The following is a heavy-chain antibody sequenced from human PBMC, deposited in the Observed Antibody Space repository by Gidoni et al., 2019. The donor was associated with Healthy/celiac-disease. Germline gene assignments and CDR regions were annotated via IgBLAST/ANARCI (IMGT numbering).Heavy chain of an antibody. CDR2: ISWNSGSI. Sequence: EVQLVESGGGLVQPGRSLRLSCAASGFTFDDYAMHWVRQAPGKGLEWVSGISWNSGSIGYADSVKGRFTISRDNAKNSLYLQMNSLRAEDTALYYCARALHVDYYYGMGVWGQGTTVTVSS. CDR3: ARALHVDYYYGMGV. V-gene: IGHV3-9*01. CDR1: GFTFDDYA. J-gene: IGHJ6*02. D-gene: IGHD4-4*01.